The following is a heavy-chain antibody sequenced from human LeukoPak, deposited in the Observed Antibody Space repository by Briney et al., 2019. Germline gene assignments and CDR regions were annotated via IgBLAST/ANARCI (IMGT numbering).Heavy chain of an antibody. V-gene: IGHV4-59*08. J-gene: IGHJ6*03. CDR2: IYVTGN. D-gene: IGHD3-16*02. CDR3: ARHIGGGIEDMDV. CDR1: GGSIGTYY. Sequence: SETLSLTCTVSGGSIGTYYWSCVRQSPGKGLEWIGYIYVTGNRYNPYLQSRVTISVDTSRNQFFLKTSSVTAADTAVYYCARHIGGGIEDMDVWGKGTKVTVSS.